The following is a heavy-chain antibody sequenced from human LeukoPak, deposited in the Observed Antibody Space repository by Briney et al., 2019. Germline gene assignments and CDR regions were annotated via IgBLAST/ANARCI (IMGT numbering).Heavy chain of an antibody. CDR2: VYYSGNT. CDR3: ARLRATLNYFDY. J-gene: IGHJ4*02. V-gene: IGHV4-39*01. CDR1: GGSISSGTYY. Sequence: PSETLSLTCTVSGGSISSGTYYWGWIRQPPGKGLQWIGSVYYSGNTYYNPSLKSPVTISVDTSKNQFSLKLSSVTAADTAVYYCARLRATLNYFDYWGQGTLVTVSS.